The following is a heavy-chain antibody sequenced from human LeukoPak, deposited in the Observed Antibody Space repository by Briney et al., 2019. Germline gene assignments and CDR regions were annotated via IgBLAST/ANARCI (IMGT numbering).Heavy chain of an antibody. CDR1: GYTFTSYD. J-gene: IGHJ6*02. CDR2: MNPNSGNT. CDR3: ARGLSSWPFYYYYGMDV. D-gene: IGHD6-13*01. V-gene: IGHV1-8*01. Sequence: RASVKVSCKASGYTFTSYDINWVRQATGQGLEWMGWMNPNSGNTGYAQKFQGRVAMTRNTSISTAYMELSSLRSEDTAVYYCARGLSSWPFYYYYGMDVWGQGTTVTVSS.